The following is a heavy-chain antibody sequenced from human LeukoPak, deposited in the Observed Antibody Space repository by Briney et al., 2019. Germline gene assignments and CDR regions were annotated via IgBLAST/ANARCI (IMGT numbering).Heavy chain of an antibody. CDR2: IIPIFGTA. J-gene: IGHJ4*02. CDR3: ARGRWEFDY. V-gene: IGHV1-69*05. Sequence: GASVKVSCKASGGTLSSYAISWVRQAPGQGLEWMGRIIPIFGTANYAQKFQGRVTITTDESTSTVYMELSSLRSEDTAVYYCARGRWEFDYWGQGTLVTVSS. D-gene: IGHD5-24*01. CDR1: GGTLSSYA.